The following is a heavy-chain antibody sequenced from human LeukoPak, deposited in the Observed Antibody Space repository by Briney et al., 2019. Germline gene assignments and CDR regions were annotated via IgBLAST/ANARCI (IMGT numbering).Heavy chain of an antibody. CDR2: IYYSGST. CDR3: ARSSSWQAHLGY. D-gene: IGHD6-13*01. J-gene: IGHJ4*02. Sequence: SETLSLTCTVSGGSISSSYYWGWIRQPPGKGLEWIGSIYYSGSTYYNPSLKSRVTISVDTSKNQFSLKLRYVTAADTAVYYCARSSSWQAHLGYWGQGTLVTVSS. V-gene: IGHV4-39*07. CDR1: GGSISSSYY.